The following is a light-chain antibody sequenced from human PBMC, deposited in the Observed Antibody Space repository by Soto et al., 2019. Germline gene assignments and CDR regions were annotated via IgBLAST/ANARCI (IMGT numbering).Light chain of an antibody. V-gene: IGLV2-14*01. CDR2: EVS. CDR1: SSDVGGYNY. Sequence: QSALTQPASVSGSPGQSITISCTGTSSDVGGYNYVSWYQQHPGKAPKVMIYEVSNRPSGVSNRFSGSKSGNTASPTISGLQAEEEADYYCCSYTSSTTLVFGGGTKRTVL. CDR3: CSYTSSTTLV. J-gene: IGLJ3*02.